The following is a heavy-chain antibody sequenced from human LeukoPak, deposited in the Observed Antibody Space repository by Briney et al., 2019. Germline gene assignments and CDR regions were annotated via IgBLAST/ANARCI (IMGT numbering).Heavy chain of an antibody. CDR3: ATLGTMDRGVIMDY. D-gene: IGHD3-10*01. Sequence: PGGSLRLSCAASGFTFSSYWMHWVRQAPGKGLVWVSRINSDGSYTNYADSVKGRFTISRDNAKNTLYLQMNSLRAEDTAVYYCATLGTMDRGVIMDYWGQGTLVTVSS. J-gene: IGHJ4*02. CDR2: INSDGSYT. V-gene: IGHV3-74*01. CDR1: GFTFSSYW.